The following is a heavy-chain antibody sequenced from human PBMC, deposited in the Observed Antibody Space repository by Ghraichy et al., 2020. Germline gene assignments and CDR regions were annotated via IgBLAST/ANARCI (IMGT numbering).Heavy chain of an antibody. CDR1: GYSISGYW. V-gene: IGHV5-51*01. Sequence: GESLNISCKGSGYSISGYWIAWVRQMPGKGLEWMGIMHPGDSEVRYSPSFQGQVTMSVDKSINTAYLEWSSLKASDTAMYYCARDPVGIYSYVDGRTNYYGMDVWGQGTTVTVSS. CDR3: ARDPVGIYSYVDGRTNYYGMDV. CDR2: MHPGDSEV. D-gene: IGHD5-12*01. J-gene: IGHJ6*02.